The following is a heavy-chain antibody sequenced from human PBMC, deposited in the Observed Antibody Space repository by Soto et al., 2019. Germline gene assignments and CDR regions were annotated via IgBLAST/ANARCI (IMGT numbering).Heavy chain of an antibody. CDR3: AADFNYYYYYMDV. CDR1: GFTFTSSA. CDR2: IVVGSGNT. J-gene: IGHJ6*03. Sequence: ASVKVSCKASGFTFTSSAVQWVRQARGQRLEWIGWIVVGSGNTNYTQKFQERVTITRDMSTSTAYMELSSLRSEDTAVYYCAADFNYYYYYMDVWGKGTTVTVSS. V-gene: IGHV1-58*01.